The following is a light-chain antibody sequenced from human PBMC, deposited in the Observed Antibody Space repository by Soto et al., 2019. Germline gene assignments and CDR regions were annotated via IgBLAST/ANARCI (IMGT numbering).Light chain of an antibody. J-gene: IGLJ2*01. CDR1: NIGTKS. CDR3: HVWDISAEQVV. CDR2: VDS. Sequence: SYELTQPPSVSVAPGQTATVTCGADNIGTKSVHWYQKKPGQAPLLVVFVDSDRPPGIPARFSAFNSGNTATLTINMVEDGDEADYYCHVWDISAEQVVFGGGTKLTVL. V-gene: IGLV3-21*02.